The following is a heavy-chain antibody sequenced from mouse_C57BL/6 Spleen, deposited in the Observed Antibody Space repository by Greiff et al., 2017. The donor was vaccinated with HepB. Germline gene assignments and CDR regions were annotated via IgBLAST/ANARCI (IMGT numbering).Heavy chain of an antibody. Sequence: EVKLVESGPELVKPGASVKMSCKASGYTFTDYNMHWVKQSHGKSLEWIGYINPNNGGTSYNQKFKGKATLTVNKSSSTAYMELRSLTSEDSAVYYCARFPNYVGWAMDYWGQGTSVTVSS. J-gene: IGHJ4*01. V-gene: IGHV1-22*01. D-gene: IGHD2-1*01. CDR1: GYTFTDYN. CDR2: INPNNGGT. CDR3: ARFPNYVGWAMDY.